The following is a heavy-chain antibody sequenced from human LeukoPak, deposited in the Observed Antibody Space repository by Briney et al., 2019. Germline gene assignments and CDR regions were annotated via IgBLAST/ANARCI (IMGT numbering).Heavy chain of an antibody. CDR3: AEIFEVAGTKSLGY. D-gene: IGHD6-19*01. Sequence: GGSLRLSCAASGFTFDNYAIHWVRQAPGKGLEWVSLISGDGGSTYYADSMKGRFTISRDNSKNSLYLQMTSLRPEDTAVYYCAEIFEVAGTKSLGYWGQGTLVFVSS. J-gene: IGHJ4*02. CDR1: GFTFDNYA. CDR2: ISGDGGST. V-gene: IGHV3-43*02.